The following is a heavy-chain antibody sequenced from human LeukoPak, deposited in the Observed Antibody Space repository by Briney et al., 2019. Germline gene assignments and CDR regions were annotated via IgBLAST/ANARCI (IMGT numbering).Heavy chain of an antibody. Sequence: GGSLRLSCAASGFTFSSYPIHWVRQAPGKGLEWVAVVSDDGNKKFDADFVKGRFTISRDNSKNTLYLQMNSLRGEDTAVYYCARGQLLLEGYFYYMDVWGKGTTVTVSS. CDR2: VSDDGNKK. J-gene: IGHJ6*03. CDR3: ARGQLLLEGYFYYMDV. D-gene: IGHD1-26*01. CDR1: GFTFSSYP. V-gene: IGHV3-30*01.